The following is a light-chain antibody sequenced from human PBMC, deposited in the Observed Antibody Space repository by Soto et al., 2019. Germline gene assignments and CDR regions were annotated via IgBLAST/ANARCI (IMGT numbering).Light chain of an antibody. CDR2: YDS. CDR3: QVWDSSSDPRGV. CDR1: NIGSKS. Sequence: SYELTQPPSVSVAPGKTARITCGGNNIGSKSVHWYQRKPGQAPVLVIYYDSDRPSGIPERFSGSNSGNTATLTISRVEAGDEADYYCQVWDSSSDPRGVFGTGTKLTVL. V-gene: IGLV3-21*04. J-gene: IGLJ1*01.